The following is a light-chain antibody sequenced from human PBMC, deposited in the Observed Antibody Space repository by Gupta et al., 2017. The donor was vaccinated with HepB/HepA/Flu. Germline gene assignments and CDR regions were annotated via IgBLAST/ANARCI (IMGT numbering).Light chain of an antibody. Sequence: QSALIQPASVSGSPGQSHPISCTGTTSDGGGYNHVCWYQQYSGKAPKLIIYDVYYRPSGISNRFSGSKSGNTASLTISGLQSEDEANYYCSSYTTTSAVEVFGGGTKLTVL. CDR3: SSYTTTSAVEV. V-gene: IGLV2-14*01. CDR1: TSDGGGYNH. CDR2: DVY. J-gene: IGLJ2*01.